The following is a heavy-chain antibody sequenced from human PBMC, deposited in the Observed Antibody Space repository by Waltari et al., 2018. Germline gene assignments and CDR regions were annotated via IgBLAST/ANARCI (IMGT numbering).Heavy chain of an antibody. V-gene: IGHV4-59*06. J-gene: IGHJ4*02. CDR3: ARTPFGVVRGYYFDY. CDR1: GGSISSHY. CDR2: IYYSGST. D-gene: IGHD3-3*01. Sequence: QVQLQESGPGLVKPSETLSLTCTVSGGSISSHYWSWIRQPPGKGLEWIGYIYYSGSTYYNPSLKSRVTISVDTSKNQFSLKLSSVTAADTAVYYCARTPFGVVRGYYFDYWGQGTLVTVSS.